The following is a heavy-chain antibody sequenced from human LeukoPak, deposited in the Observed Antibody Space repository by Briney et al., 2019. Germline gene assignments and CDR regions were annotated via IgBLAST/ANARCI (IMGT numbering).Heavy chain of an antibody. CDR2: ISWNSGSI. CDR1: GFTFSSYS. V-gene: IGHV3-9*01. D-gene: IGHD6-13*01. Sequence: GGSLRLSCAASGFTFSSYSMNWVRQAPGKGLEWVSGISWNSGSIGYADSVKGRFTISRDNAKNSLYLQMNSLRAEDTALYYCAKATRSGIAAAGTMGGYYFDYWGQGTLVTVSS. J-gene: IGHJ4*02. CDR3: AKATRSGIAAAGTMGGYYFDY.